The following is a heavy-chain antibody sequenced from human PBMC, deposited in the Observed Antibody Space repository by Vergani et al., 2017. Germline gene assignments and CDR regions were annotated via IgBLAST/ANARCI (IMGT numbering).Heavy chain of an antibody. CDR3: AREDYYDSSGPSREFDP. CDR2: IIPILDIA. D-gene: IGHD3-22*01. Sequence: QVQLVQSGAEVKKPGSSVKVSCKASGGTFSSYTISWVRQAPGQGLEWMGRIIPILDIANYAQKFQGRVTITADKATSTAYMELSSLRSEDTAVYYCAREDYYDSSGPSREFDPWGQGTLVTVSS. CDR1: GGTFSSYT. V-gene: IGHV1-69*08. J-gene: IGHJ5*02.